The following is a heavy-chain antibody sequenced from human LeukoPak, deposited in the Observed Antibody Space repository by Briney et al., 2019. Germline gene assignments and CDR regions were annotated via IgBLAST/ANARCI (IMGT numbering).Heavy chain of an antibody. J-gene: IGHJ4*02. Sequence: SETLSLTCTVSGSSISSHSWGWIRHPPGKGLEWISYDSNNGNINYNPALKSRVTISVDTSKRQISLNLRSVTAADTAVYYCARDNWGSLDYWGQGTLVTVSS. D-gene: IGHD7-27*01. CDR3: ARDNWGSLDY. CDR2: DSNNGNI. CDR1: GSSISSHS. V-gene: IGHV4-59*11.